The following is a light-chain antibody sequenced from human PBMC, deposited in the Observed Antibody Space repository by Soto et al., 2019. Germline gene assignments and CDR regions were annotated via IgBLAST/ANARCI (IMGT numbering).Light chain of an antibody. Sequence: EIVWTQSPATLSLSPGERATLSCRASQSVSSYLAWYQQKPGQAPRLLIYDASNRATGIPARFSGSGSGTDFTLTISSLEPEDFAVYYCQQRSNWPWTFDQGTKVEIK. V-gene: IGKV3-11*01. J-gene: IGKJ1*01. CDR3: QQRSNWPWT. CDR1: QSVSSY. CDR2: DAS.